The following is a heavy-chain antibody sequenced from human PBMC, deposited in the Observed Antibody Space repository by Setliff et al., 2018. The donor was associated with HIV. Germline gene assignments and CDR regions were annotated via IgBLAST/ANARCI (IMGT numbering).Heavy chain of an antibody. CDR3: ASTGDGEFDY. CDR1: GDSINSHY. J-gene: IGHJ4*02. Sequence: PSETLSLTCTASGDSINSHYWSWIRQPPGKGLEWIGSIYHSGSTYYNPSLKSRVTISVDTSKNQFSLKLSSVTAADTAVYYCASTGDGEFDYWGQGTLVTVSS. V-gene: IGHV4-59*08. CDR2: IYHSGST. D-gene: IGHD7-27*01.